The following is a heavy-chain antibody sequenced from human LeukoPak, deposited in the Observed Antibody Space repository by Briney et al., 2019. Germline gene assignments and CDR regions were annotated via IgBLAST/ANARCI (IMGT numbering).Heavy chain of an antibody. CDR3: ARGGEAHYYDSSGYYFFDY. CDR2: IDPNSGGT. CDR1: GYTFTAYY. J-gene: IGHJ4*02. D-gene: IGHD3-22*01. Sequence: ASVKVSCKASGYTFTAYYIHWVRQAPGQRLEWMGWIDPNSGGTTYEQKFQGRVTMTRDSSISTAYMELSRLRSDDTAVYYCARGGEAHYYDSSGYYFFDYWGQGTLVTVSS. V-gene: IGHV1-2*02.